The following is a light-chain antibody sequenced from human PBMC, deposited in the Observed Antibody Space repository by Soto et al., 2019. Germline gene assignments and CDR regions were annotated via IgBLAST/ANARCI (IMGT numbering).Light chain of an antibody. CDR2: DAS. V-gene: IGKV1-5*01. CDR1: QSISSW. Sequence: IQMTQSPSSLSASVGDRVTITCRASQSISSWLVWYQQKPGKAPKLLIYDASGLESGVPSRFSGSGSGTEFTLTISSLQPDDFATYYCHQYNSYSPTFGQGTKVDI. J-gene: IGKJ1*01. CDR3: HQYNSYSPT.